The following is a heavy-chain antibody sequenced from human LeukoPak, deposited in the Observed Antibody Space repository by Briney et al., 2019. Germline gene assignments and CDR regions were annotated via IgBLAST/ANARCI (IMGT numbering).Heavy chain of an antibody. Sequence: GGSLRLSCAASGFTVSSNYMSWVRQAPGKGLEWVSSISSSSSYIYYADSVKGRFTISRDNAKNSLYLQMNSLRAEDTAVYYCARTGHHDAFDIWGQGTTVTVSS. CDR1: GFTVSSNY. V-gene: IGHV3-21*01. CDR3: ARTGHHDAFDI. CDR2: ISSSSSYI. J-gene: IGHJ3*02.